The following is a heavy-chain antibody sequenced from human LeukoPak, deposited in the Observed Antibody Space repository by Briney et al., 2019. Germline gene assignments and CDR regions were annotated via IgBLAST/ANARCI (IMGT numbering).Heavy chain of an antibody. CDR2: INPNTGGT. CDR1: GYTFTAYY. V-gene: IGHV1-2*06. Sequence: ASVRVSCRASGYTFTAYYMHWVRQAPGQGLEWMGRINPNTGGTNYAQKFQGRVTMTGDTSISTAYMELSRLTSDDTAVYYCARIGGAHNFDYWGQGTLVTISS. CDR3: ARIGGAHNFDY. D-gene: IGHD3-16*01. J-gene: IGHJ4*02.